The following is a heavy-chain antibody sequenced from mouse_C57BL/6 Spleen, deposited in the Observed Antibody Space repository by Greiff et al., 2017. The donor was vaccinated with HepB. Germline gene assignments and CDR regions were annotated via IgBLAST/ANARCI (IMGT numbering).Heavy chain of an antibody. Sequence: EVQLVESGPVLVKPGASVKMSCKASGYTFTDYYMNWVKQSHGKSLEWIGVINPYNGGTSYNQKFKGKATLTVDKSSSTAYMELNSLTSEDSAVYYCARGNYGYDEYYFDYWGQGTTLTVSS. D-gene: IGHD2-2*01. J-gene: IGHJ2*01. V-gene: IGHV1-19*01. CDR2: INPYNGGT. CDR1: GYTFTDYY. CDR3: ARGNYGYDEYYFDY.